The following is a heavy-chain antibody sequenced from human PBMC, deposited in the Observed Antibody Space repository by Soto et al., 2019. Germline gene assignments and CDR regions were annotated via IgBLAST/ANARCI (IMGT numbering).Heavy chain of an antibody. Sequence: SETLSLTCTVSCGSISSSSYYWGWIRQPPGKGLEWIGSIYYSGSTYYNPSLKSRVTISVDTSKNQFSLKLSSVTAADTAVYYCARHSGGYSYGYSFDYWGQGTLVTVSS. CDR3: ARHSGGYSYGYSFDY. D-gene: IGHD5-18*01. J-gene: IGHJ4*02. V-gene: IGHV4-39*01. CDR2: IYYSGST. CDR1: CGSISSSSYY.